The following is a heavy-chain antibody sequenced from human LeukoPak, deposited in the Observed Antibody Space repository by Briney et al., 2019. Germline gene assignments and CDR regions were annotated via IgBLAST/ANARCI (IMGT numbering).Heavy chain of an antibody. Sequence: ASVKVSCKASGYTFTGYYMHWVRQAPGQGLEWMGWINPNSGGTNYAQKFQGRVTMTRDMSTSTVYMELSSLRSEDTAVYYCARVAYDILTGYPHFGYWGQGTLVTVSS. CDR2: INPNSGGT. J-gene: IGHJ4*02. V-gene: IGHV1-2*02. CDR3: ARVAYDILTGYPHFGY. D-gene: IGHD3-9*01. CDR1: GYTFTGYY.